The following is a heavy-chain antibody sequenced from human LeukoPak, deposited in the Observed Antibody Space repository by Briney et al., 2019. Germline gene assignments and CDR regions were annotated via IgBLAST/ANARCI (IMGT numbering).Heavy chain of an antibody. J-gene: IGHJ4*02. CDR2: ISGSGGST. Sequence: ETLSLTCVVSGASISSGGYSWSWVRQAPGKGLEWVSAISGSGGSTYYADSVKGRFTISRDNSKNTLYLQMNSLRAEDTAVYYCAKDLRRWLLAFDYWGQGTLVTVSS. CDR3: AKDLRRWLLAFDY. D-gene: IGHD3-22*01. CDR1: GASISSGGYS. V-gene: IGHV3-23*01.